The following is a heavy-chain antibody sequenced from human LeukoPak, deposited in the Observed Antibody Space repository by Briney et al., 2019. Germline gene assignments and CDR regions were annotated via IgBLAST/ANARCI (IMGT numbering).Heavy chain of an antibody. J-gene: IGHJ4*02. Sequence: SQTLSLTCTVSGGSISSGDYYWSRIRQHPGKGLEWTGYIYYSGDTYYNPSLKSRVTISVDTSKNQFSLKLSSVTAADTAMYYCARAPRDTNSWYYFDYWGQGTLVSVSS. D-gene: IGHD5-18*01. CDR1: GGSISSGDYY. CDR2: IYYSGDT. V-gene: IGHV4-31*02. CDR3: ARAPRDTNSWYYFDY.